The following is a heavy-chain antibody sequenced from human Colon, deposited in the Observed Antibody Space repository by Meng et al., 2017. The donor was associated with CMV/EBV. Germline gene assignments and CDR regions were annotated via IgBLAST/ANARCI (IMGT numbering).Heavy chain of an antibody. CDR2: ISYDGIHI. CDR3: VRDGDYCTNGVCYFDY. CDR1: HSPFQNYV. J-gene: IGHJ4*02. D-gene: IGHD2-8*01. V-gene: IGHV3-30-3*01. Sequence: SLIISWAASHSPFQNYVMHWVRPAPGEGLEWVAVISYDGIHIRYLDFVEGRFTISRDNSKNTLYLQMDGLRSEATAVYYCVRDGDYCTNGVCYFDYWGQGTPVTVSS.